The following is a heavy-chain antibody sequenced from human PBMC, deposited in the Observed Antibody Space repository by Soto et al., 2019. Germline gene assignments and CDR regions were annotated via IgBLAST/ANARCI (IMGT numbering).Heavy chain of an antibody. J-gene: IGHJ3*02. CDR2: IYYSGST. D-gene: IGHD3-16*01. CDR3: ARWGSPDNNDDAFDI. V-gene: IGHV4-31*03. CDR1: GGSISSGGYY. Sequence: QVQLQESGPGLVKPSQTLSLTCTVSGGSISSGGYYWSWIRQHPGKGLEWIGYIYYSGSTYYNPSLKSRVTISVDTSKNRFSLKLSSVTAADTAVYYCARWGSPDNNDDAFDIWGQGTMVTVSS.